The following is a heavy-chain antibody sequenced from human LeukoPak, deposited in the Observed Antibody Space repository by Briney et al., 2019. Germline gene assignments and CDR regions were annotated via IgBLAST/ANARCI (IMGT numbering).Heavy chain of an antibody. CDR1: GFTFSSYA. D-gene: IGHD3-22*01. CDR3: AKVVGYYDSSGYDY. V-gene: IGHV3-23*01. Sequence: GGSLRLSCAASGFTFSSYAMSWVRQAPGKGLEWVSSMSGSGGSTYYADSVKGRFTISRDNSKNTLYPQMNSLRAEDTAVYYCAKVVGYYDSSGYDYWGQGTLVTVSS. J-gene: IGHJ4*02. CDR2: MSGSGGST.